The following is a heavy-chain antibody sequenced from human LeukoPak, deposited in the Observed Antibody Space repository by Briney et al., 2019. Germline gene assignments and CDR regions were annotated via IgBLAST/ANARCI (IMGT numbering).Heavy chain of an antibody. J-gene: IGHJ4*02. CDR1: GFTFSSYA. CDR3: AKNPYGDYGRRWVTFDY. D-gene: IGHD4-17*01. Sequence: QPGRSLRLSCAASGFTFSSYAMHWVRQAPGKGLEWLAVISYNGRDKNYVESVKGRFTISRDNSKNTLYLQMNSLRADDTAVYYCAKNPYGDYGRRWVTFDYWGQGTLVTVSS. V-gene: IGHV3-30-3*02. CDR2: ISYNGRDK.